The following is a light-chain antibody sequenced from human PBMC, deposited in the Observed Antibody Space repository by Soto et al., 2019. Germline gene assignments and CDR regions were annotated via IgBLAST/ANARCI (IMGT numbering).Light chain of an antibody. CDR1: QILLHSNGYNY. CDR3: MQPLQSWT. Sequence: DIVMTQSPLSLPVTPGEPASISCRSSQILLHSNGYNYLDWYLQKPGQSPQLLIYLGSNRASGVPYRFSGSGSGTDFTLKISRVEAEDVGVYYCMQPLQSWTFGQGTKVDIK. V-gene: IGKV2-28*01. CDR2: LGS. J-gene: IGKJ1*01.